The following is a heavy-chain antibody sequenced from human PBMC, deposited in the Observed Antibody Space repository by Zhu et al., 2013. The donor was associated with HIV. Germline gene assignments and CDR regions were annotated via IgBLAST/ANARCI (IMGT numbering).Heavy chain of an antibody. J-gene: IGHJ6*03. D-gene: IGHD2-2*01. CDR3: ARSPXFRDIVVVPAVYYMDV. Sequence: QVQLQESGPGLVKPSETLSLTCTVSGYSISSGYYWGWIRQPPGKGLEWIGSIYHSGSTYYNPSLKSRVTISVDTSKNQFSLKLSSVTAADTAVYYCARSPXFRDIVVVPAVYYMDVWGKGTTVTVSS. V-gene: IGHV4-38-2*02. CDR1: GYSISSGYY. CDR2: IYHSGST.